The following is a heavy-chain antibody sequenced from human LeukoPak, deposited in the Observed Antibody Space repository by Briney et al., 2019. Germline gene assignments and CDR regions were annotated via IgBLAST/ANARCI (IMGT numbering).Heavy chain of an antibody. Sequence: SETLSLTCTVSGGSISSYYWSWIRQPPGKGLEWIGYIYYSGSTNYNPSLKSRVTISVDTSKNQFSLKLSSVTAADTAVYYCARAGWLQSTYYFDYWGQGTLVTVSS. D-gene: IGHD5-24*01. CDR1: GGSISSYY. CDR2: IYYSGST. CDR3: ARAGWLQSTYYFDY. J-gene: IGHJ4*02. V-gene: IGHV4-59*01.